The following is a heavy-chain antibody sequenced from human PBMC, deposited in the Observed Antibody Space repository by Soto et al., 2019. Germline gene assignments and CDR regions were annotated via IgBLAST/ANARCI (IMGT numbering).Heavy chain of an antibody. J-gene: IGHJ4*02. Sequence: GGSLRLSCAASGFTFADYAMHWVRQAPGKGLEWVSGISWNSGNIGYADSVKGRFTISRDNAKNSLYLQMNSLRAEDTAFYYYAKDSGSYRSITALFDYWGRGTLVTVSS. CDR1: GFTFADYA. V-gene: IGHV3-9*01. D-gene: IGHD3-16*02. CDR3: AKDSGSYRSITALFDY. CDR2: ISWNSGNI.